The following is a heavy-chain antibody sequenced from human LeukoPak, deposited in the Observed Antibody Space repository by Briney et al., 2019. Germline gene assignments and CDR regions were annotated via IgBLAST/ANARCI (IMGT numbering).Heavy chain of an antibody. J-gene: IGHJ6*02. Sequence: PGGSLRLSCAASGFPFNAYWMSWVRQAPGKGLEWVANIKQDGSEKYYVDSVKGRFTISRDNAKNSLYLQMNSLRAEDTAVYYCARDRHSSSWAYYYYGMDVWGQGTTVTVSS. CDR3: ARDRHSSSWAYYYYGMDV. CDR2: IKQDGSEK. V-gene: IGHV3-7*03. D-gene: IGHD6-13*01. CDR1: GFPFNAYW.